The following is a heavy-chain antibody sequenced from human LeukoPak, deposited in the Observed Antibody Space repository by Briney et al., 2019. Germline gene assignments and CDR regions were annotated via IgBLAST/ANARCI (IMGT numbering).Heavy chain of an antibody. D-gene: IGHD3-9*01. CDR1: GFTFSNVW. J-gene: IGHJ3*02. CDR3: ARAVRYFGQDAYDI. CDR2: VYYSGST. Sequence: GSLRLSCAASGFTFSNVWMRWIRQPPGKGLEWIAYVYYSGSTNYNPSLKSRVTISVDTSKNQFSLKLSSVTAADTAVYYCARAVRYFGQDAYDIWGQGTMVTVSS. V-gene: IGHV4-59*01.